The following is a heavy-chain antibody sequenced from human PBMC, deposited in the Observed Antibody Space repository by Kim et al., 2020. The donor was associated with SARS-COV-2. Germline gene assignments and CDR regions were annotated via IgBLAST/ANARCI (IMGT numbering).Heavy chain of an antibody. V-gene: IGHV3-15*05. J-gene: IGHJ4*02. D-gene: IGHD1-1*01. CDR2: SKSKQFGGAL. CDR1: GFIFSDAW. Sequence: GGSLRLSCIGSGFIFSDAWVSWVRQAPGKGPECVGRSKSKQFGGALDYAAPLKGRYIMSRDDSRNTLYLQINNVQAEDTAVYYCTTDGARAVNYLCTWWGQGAQVTVSS. CDR3: TTDGARAVNYLCTW.